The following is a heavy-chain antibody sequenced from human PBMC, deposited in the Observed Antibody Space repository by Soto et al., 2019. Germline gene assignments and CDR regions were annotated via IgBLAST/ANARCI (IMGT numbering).Heavy chain of an antibody. CDR2: ISGSGSAT. Sequence: EVQLLESGGSLVQPGGSLRLSCAASGFSFSTYAMGWVRQAPGKGLEWVSAISGSGSATYYADPVKGRFTISRDNSKDTLYLQRNSMRAGETAVYYCAKDIKGTGTSVIYDSWGHGSLVTVSS. CDR1: GFSFSTYA. V-gene: IGHV3-23*01. CDR3: AKDIKGTGTSVIYDS. J-gene: IGHJ5*01. D-gene: IGHD1-7*01.